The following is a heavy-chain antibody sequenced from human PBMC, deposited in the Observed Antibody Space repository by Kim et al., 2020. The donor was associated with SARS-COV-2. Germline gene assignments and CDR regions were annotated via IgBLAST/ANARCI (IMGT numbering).Heavy chain of an antibody. J-gene: IGHJ4*02. D-gene: IGHD1-7*01. Sequence: ASVKVSCKASGYTFTSYAMNWVRQAPGQGLEWMGWINTNTGNPTYAQGFTGRFVFSLDTSVSTAYLQISSLKAEDTAVYYCAREPYVRTTSQRRITGTTGGLPRRVYWGQGTLVTVSS. CDR3: AREPYVRTTSQRRITGTTGGLPRRVY. CDR2: INTNTGNP. V-gene: IGHV7-4-1*02. CDR1: GYTFTSYA.